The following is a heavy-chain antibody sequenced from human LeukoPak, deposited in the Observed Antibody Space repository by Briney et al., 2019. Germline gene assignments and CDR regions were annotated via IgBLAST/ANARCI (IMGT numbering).Heavy chain of an antibody. CDR1: W. CDR3: TTDLAVTRNY. Sequence: WXXWVXQAXXXGLEWVGRIKSKTDGGTTDYAAPVKGRFTISRDDSKNTLYLQMNSLKTEDTAVYYCTTDLAVTRNYWGQGTLVTVSS. J-gene: IGHJ4*02. CDR2: IKSKTDGGTT. V-gene: IGHV3-15*01. D-gene: IGHD4-17*01.